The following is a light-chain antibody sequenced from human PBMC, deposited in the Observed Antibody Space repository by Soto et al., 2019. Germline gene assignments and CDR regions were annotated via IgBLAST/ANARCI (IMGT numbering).Light chain of an antibody. CDR1: QSVSSW. J-gene: IGKJ1*01. V-gene: IGKV1-5*01. Sequence: DIRMTQSPSTLSASVGDRATFTCWASQSVSSWLAWYQQKPGKAPKLLIYDASTLESGVPSRFSGSGSGTEFTLTITSLQPDDFATYYCQQFHSYSPTFGQGTKVDIK. CDR2: DAS. CDR3: QQFHSYSPT.